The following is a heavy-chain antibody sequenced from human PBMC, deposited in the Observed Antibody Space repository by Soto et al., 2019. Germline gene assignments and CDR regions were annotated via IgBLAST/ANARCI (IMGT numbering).Heavy chain of an antibody. CDR2: ISFDGSTE. V-gene: IGHV3-30-3*01. Sequence: QVQLVESGGGVVQPGRSLRLSCAASGFTFISYAMHWVRQAPGKGLEWVAVISFDGSTEYYADSVQGRFTISRDNSKKAVYRQMNSLRSEDTAVYYCARSRHGSGSYTHFYYGLDVWGQGTTVTVSS. CDR3: ARSRHGSGSYTHFYYGLDV. J-gene: IGHJ6*02. D-gene: IGHD3-10*01. CDR1: GFTFISYA.